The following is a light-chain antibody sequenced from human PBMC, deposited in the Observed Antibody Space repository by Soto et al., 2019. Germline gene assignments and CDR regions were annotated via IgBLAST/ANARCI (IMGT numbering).Light chain of an antibody. CDR2: DVS. Sequence: QSALTQHASVSGSPGQSINISCTGTGSDVGGYNYVSWYQQHPGKAPKVMISDVSTRPSGVSNRFSGSKSGNTASLTISGLQAEDEADYYCSSYTSASTPLVFGGGTKLTVL. CDR1: GSDVGGYNY. J-gene: IGLJ2*01. CDR3: SSYTSASTPLV. V-gene: IGLV2-14*01.